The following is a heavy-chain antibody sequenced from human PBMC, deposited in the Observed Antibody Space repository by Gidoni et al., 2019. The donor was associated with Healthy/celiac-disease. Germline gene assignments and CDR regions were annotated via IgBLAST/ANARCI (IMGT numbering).Heavy chain of an antibody. D-gene: IGHD1-26*01. CDR2: IWYDGSNK. CDR3: AREGSGSYYFDY. V-gene: IGHV3-33*01. Sequence: QVQLVESVGGVVQPGRSLRLSCASSGFTFSSYGMHWVRQAPGKGLEWVAVIWYDGSNKYYADSVKGRFTIARDNSKNTLYLQMNSLRAEDTAVYYCAREGSGSYYFDYWGQGTLVTVSS. J-gene: IGHJ4*02. CDR1: GFTFSSYG.